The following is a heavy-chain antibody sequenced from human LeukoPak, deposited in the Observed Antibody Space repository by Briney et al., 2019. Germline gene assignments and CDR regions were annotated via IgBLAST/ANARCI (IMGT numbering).Heavy chain of an antibody. CDR3: ARHWGDSPNHSDDLYAFDI. CDR2: INHSGST. D-gene: IGHD1-14*01. V-gene: IGHV4-34*01. Sequence: AETLTLTCAAYGCSFSGYYVSWIRQPPGKGLEWIGEINHSGSTNYNPALKSRVTISVGTSKNQFSLKLRSVTAADRAVYYCARHWGDSPNHSDDLYAFDIWGQGAMVTVSS. CDR1: GCSFSGYY. J-gene: IGHJ3*02.